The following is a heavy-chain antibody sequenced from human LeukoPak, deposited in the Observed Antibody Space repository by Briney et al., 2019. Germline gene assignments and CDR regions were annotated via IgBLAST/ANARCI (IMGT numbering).Heavy chain of an antibody. Sequence: ASVRVSCKASGYTFTGYYLHWVRQAPGQGLEWMGWINPNSGGTNYAQKLQGRVTMTTDTSTSTAYMELRSLRSDDTAVYYCARVSGRASIYYFDYWGQGTLVTVSS. J-gene: IGHJ4*02. CDR1: GYTFTGYY. D-gene: IGHD1-26*01. V-gene: IGHV1-2*02. CDR2: INPNSGGT. CDR3: ARVSGRASIYYFDY.